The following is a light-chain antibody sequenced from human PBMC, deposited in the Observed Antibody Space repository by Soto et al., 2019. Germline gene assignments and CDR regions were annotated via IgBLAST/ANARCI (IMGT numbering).Light chain of an antibody. CDR2: DNN. Sequence: HSVLTQAPSVSAAPGQKVTISCSRSSSNIGNNYVSWYQHLPGTAPKLLTYDNNKRPSGVPDRFSDSKSGTSGTLDITGLQTGDEADYYCAAWDTSLGAVVFGGGTKVTVL. CDR1: SSNIGNNY. CDR3: AAWDTSLGAVV. V-gene: IGLV1-51*01. J-gene: IGLJ2*01.